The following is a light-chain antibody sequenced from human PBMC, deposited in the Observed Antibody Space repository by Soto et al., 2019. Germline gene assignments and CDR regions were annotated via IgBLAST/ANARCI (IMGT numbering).Light chain of an antibody. V-gene: IGKV1-27*01. CDR2: AAS. Sequence: DIQMTQSPSSLSASLGDRVTITCRASKGIGVYLAWFQQKPGNVPKLLIYAASTLQSGVPSRFSGSGSGTEVTLPISSLQPEDVATYYCQKYNSAPLTFGGGTKVEIK. J-gene: IGKJ4*01. CDR3: QKYNSAPLT. CDR1: KGIGVY.